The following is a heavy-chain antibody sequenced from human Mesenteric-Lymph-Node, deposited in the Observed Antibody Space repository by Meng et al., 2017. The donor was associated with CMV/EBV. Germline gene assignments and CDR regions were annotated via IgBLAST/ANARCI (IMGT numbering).Heavy chain of an antibody. D-gene: IGHD3-22*01. CDR3: ARNYYDSSGYHLVDY. Sequence: SETLSLTCTVSGASITSSYYSWFRQPPGKGLESIAYIYHTGITNYNPSLNGRATITLDTSKNQFSLKLSSVTAADTAVYYCARNYYDSSGYHLVDYWGQGTLVTVSS. CDR2: IYHTGIT. J-gene: IGHJ4*02. CDR1: GASITSSY. V-gene: IGHV4-59*12.